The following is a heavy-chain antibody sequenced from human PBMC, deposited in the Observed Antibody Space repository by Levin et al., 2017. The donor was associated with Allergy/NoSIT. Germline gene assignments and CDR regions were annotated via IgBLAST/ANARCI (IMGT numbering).Heavy chain of an antibody. CDR2: VNPNNFET. J-gene: IGHJ3*02. CDR3: ARWGILGRGAFDI. D-gene: IGHD2-15*01. V-gene: IGHV1-2*02. CDR1: GYTFTDYY. Sequence: ASVKVSCKASGYTFTDYYIQWVRQAPGQGLEWMGWVNPNNFETNYAQKFQGRVTMTRDTSINTAYMELSSLRSDDTAVYYCARWGILGRGAFDIWGQGTMVTVSS.